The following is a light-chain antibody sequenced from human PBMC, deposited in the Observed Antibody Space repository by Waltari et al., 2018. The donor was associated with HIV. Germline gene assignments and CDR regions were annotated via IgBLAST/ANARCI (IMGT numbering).Light chain of an antibody. J-gene: IGLJ2*01. Sequence: QSVLRQPPSVSGAPGQRVTISCTGSNSNTAAGTNVHWYQQLPGTAPKLLIYDNTNRPSGVPDRFSGSKSGTSTSLAIAGLQADDEADYYCQSYDSSLSGVVFGGGTRLTVL. CDR2: DNT. V-gene: IGLV1-40*01. CDR1: NSNTAAGTN. CDR3: QSYDSSLSGVV.